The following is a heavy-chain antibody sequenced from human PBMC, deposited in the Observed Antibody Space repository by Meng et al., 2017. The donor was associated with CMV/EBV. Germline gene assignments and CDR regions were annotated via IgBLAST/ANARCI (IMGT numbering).Heavy chain of an antibody. J-gene: IGHJ6*02. CDR2: MNPNSGNT. Sequence: ASVKVSCKASGYTFTSYDINWVRQATGQGLEWMGWMNPNSGNTGYAQKFQGRVTITRNTSISTAYMELNSLRAEDTAVYYCAKDQWFGELLYYYYGMDVWGQGTTVTVSS. D-gene: IGHD3-10*01. CDR1: GYTFTSYD. CDR3: AKDQWFGELLYYYYGMDV. V-gene: IGHV1-8*03.